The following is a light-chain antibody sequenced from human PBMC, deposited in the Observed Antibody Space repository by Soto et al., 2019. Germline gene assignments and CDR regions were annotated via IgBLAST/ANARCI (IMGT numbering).Light chain of an antibody. Sequence: QSALTQPRSVSGSPGQSVTISCTGTSSDISGYNYVSWYQQHPGKAPKLMIYDVSKRPSGVPDRFSGSKSGNTASLTISGLQAEDEADYYCCSFAGTYTLRIFGGGTKLTVL. J-gene: IGLJ2*01. CDR1: SSDISGYNY. CDR2: DVS. V-gene: IGLV2-11*01. CDR3: CSFAGTYTLRI.